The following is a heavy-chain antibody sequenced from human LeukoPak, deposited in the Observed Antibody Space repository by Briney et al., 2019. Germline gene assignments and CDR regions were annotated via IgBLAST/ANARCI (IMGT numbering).Heavy chain of an antibody. CDR3: ARYSSSSSGYYYYMDV. Sequence: ASVKVSCKASGSTFTGYYMHWVRQAPGQGLEWMGWINPNSGGTNYAQKFQGRVTMTRDTSISTAYMELSRLRSDDTAVYYCARYSSSSSGYYYYMDVWGKGTTVTVSS. J-gene: IGHJ6*03. CDR1: GSTFTGYY. CDR2: INPNSGGT. V-gene: IGHV1-2*02. D-gene: IGHD6-6*01.